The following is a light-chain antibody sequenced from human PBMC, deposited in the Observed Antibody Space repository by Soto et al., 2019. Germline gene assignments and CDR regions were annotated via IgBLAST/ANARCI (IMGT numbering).Light chain of an antibody. CDR3: CSYAGSYTDV. V-gene: IGLV2-11*01. CDR1: SSDVGGYKY. J-gene: IGLJ2*01. Sequence: QSALTQPRSVSGSPGQSVTISCTGTSSDVGGYKYVSWYQQHPGKAPKLIIYDVSKWPSGVPDRFSGSKSGNTASLTISGLQAEDEADYYCCSYAGSYTDVFGGGTKLTVL. CDR2: DVS.